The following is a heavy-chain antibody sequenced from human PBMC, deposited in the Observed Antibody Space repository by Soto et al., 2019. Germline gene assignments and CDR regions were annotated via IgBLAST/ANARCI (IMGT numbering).Heavy chain of an antibody. CDR1: GDSVSSNSVA. CDR2: TYYRSKWYS. Sequence: SQTLSLTCAISGDSVSSNSVAWNSIRQSPSRGLEWLGRTYYRSKWYSDYAVSVKSRVTIKPDTSKNQFSLQLNSVTPEDTAVYYCARQKGTDGMDVWGQGTTVTVSS. D-gene: IGHD3-10*01. J-gene: IGHJ6*02. CDR3: ARQKGTDGMDV. V-gene: IGHV6-1*01.